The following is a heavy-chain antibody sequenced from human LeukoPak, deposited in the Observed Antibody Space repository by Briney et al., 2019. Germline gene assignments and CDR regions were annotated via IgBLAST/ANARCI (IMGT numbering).Heavy chain of an antibody. CDR1: GFTFSTYG. V-gene: IGHV3-33*01. CDR2: VWYDGSNI. J-gene: IGHJ4*02. D-gene: IGHD1-26*01. Sequence: GRSLRLSCAASGFTFSTYGMHWVRQAPGKGLEWVAVVWYDGSNIHYVDSVKGRFTISRDNSKSTLYLQMNSLTAEDTAVYYCARGGNSGTYYFDYWGQGTLVTVSS. CDR3: ARGGNSGTYYFDY.